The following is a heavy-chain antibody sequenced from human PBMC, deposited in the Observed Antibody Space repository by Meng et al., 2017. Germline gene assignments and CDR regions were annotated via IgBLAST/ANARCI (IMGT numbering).Heavy chain of an antibody. Sequence: RESVPMLVRPSETLPLTCTVSGGSVSSGSYYWSWIRQPPGKGLEWIGYIYYSGNNNYNPSLKSRVTISVDTSKNQFSLKLSSVTAADTAVYYCARDGATTVTTGWFDPWGQGTLVTVSS. CDR2: IYYSGNN. D-gene: IGHD4-17*01. V-gene: IGHV4-61*01. CDR1: GGSVSSGSYY. J-gene: IGHJ5*02. CDR3: ARDGATTVTTGWFDP.